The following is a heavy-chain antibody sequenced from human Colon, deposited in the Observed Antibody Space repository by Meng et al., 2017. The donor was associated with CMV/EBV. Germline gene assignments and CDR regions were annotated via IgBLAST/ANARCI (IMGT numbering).Heavy chain of an antibody. CDR2: IAPSTRDT. CDR1: SSPFPGYW. J-gene: IGHJ4*02. V-gene: IGHV1-2*06. CDR3: TREGFDY. Sequence: SLNLSCTASSSPFPGYWLHWMRPAPGQGLEWLGLIAPSTRDTNCAQHFQRRVTVTRDTSISTVYMEVNSLTSDDTAVYYCTREGFDYWGQGALVTVSS.